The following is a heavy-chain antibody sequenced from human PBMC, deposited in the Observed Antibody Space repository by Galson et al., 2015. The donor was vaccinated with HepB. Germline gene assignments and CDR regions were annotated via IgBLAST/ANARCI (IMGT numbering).Heavy chain of an antibody. Sequence: SLRLSCAASGFTFSSYAMHWVRQAPGKGLEWMAVISYDGSNKHYADSVKGRFTVSRDNSKNTLYLQMNSLRADDTAVYYCARDVIGDGYSNWGQGTLVTVSS. J-gene: IGHJ4*02. CDR2: ISYDGSNK. V-gene: IGHV3-30*04. CDR3: ARDVIGDGYSN. CDR1: GFTFSSYA. D-gene: IGHD5-24*01.